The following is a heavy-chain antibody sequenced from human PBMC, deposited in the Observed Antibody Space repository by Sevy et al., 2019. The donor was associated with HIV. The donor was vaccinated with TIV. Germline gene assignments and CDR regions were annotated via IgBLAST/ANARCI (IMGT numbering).Heavy chain of an antibody. D-gene: IGHD3-22*01. V-gene: IGHV3-23*01. Sequence: GGSLRLSCAASGFTFRNYAMNWVRQAPGKGLEWVSGISGTGGSGDETNYADSVKGRFIISSDDSKNSLYLQLNTLRGEDKAIYYCGTKYDSSGYFDYWGQGTLVTVSS. CDR1: GFTFRNYA. CDR3: GTKYDSSGYFDY. CDR2: ISGTGGSGDET. J-gene: IGHJ4*02.